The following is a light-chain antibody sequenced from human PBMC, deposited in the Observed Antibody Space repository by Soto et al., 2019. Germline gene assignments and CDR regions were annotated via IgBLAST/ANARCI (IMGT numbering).Light chain of an antibody. Sequence: EIVLTQSPATLSLSPGERATLSCRASQSVSSYLAWYQHKPGQAPRLLIYGASNRATGIPARFSGSGSGTDFPHTISSLEPEDFAVYYCPPRSNWPIFTFGPGTKVDIK. J-gene: IGKJ3*01. CDR1: QSVSSY. V-gene: IGKV3-11*01. CDR2: GAS. CDR3: PPRSNWPIFT.